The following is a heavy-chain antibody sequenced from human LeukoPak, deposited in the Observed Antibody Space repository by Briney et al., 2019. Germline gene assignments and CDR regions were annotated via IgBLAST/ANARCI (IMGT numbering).Heavy chain of an antibody. J-gene: IGHJ4*02. CDR1: GFTFRDFY. V-gene: IGHV3-11*01. CDR2: ITDSGSDK. CDR3: ARDLAVAGY. D-gene: IGHD6-19*01. Sequence: GGSLRLSCATSGFTFRDFYMAWLRQAPGKGLEWVSYITDSGSDKYYADSVKGRFTISRDNVQNSLYLQMNSLRADDTAVYYCARDLAVAGYWGQGILVTVSS.